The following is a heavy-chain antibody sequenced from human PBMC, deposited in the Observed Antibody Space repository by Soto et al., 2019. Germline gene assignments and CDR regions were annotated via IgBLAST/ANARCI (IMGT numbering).Heavy chain of an antibody. CDR2: ISAYNGNT. D-gene: IGHD3-3*01. Sequence: QVQLVQSGAEVKKPGASVKVSCKASGYTFTSYGISWVRQAPGQVLEWMGWISAYNGNTNYAQKLQGRVTMNTDTSTSTAYMELRSLRSDDTAVYYCANSLYDFWSGLIWFDPWGQGTLVTVSS. CDR3: ANSLYDFWSGLIWFDP. V-gene: IGHV1-18*01. CDR1: GYTFTSYG. J-gene: IGHJ5*02.